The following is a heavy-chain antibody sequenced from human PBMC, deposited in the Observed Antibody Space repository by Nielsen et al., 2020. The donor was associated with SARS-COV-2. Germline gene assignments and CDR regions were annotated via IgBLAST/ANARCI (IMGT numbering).Heavy chain of an antibody. CDR1: GFTFSAYN. J-gene: IGHJ3*02. CDR2: ISTGSSTK. CDR3: ARDTRAFDI. D-gene: IGHD2-15*01. V-gene: IGHV3-48*01. Sequence: GGSLRLSCVASGFTFSAYNMNWVRQAPGKGLEWISYISTGSSTKYYADSVKGRFTISRGNGKNSLYLQMNSLRVDDTAVYYCARDTRAFDIWGLGTMVAVSS.